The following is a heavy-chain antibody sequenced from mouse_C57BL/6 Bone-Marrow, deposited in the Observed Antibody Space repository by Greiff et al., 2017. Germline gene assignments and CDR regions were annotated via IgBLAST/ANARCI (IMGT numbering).Heavy chain of an antibody. CDR3: TTIITTVDAMDY. CDR1: GFNIKDDY. V-gene: IGHV14-4*01. J-gene: IGHJ4*01. D-gene: IGHD1-1*01. Sequence: VQLQQSGAELVRPGASVKLSCTASGFNIKDDYMHWVKQRPEQGLEWIGWIDPENGDTEYASKFQGKATITADTSSNTAYLQLSSLTSEDTAVYYGTTIITTVDAMDYWGQGTSVTVSS. CDR2: IDPENGDT.